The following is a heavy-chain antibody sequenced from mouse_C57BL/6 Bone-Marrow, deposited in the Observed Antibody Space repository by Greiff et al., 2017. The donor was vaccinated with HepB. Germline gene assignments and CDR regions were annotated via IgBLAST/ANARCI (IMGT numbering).Heavy chain of an antibody. Sequence: EVQLQESGGGLVKPGGSLKLSCAASGFTFSSYAMSWVRQTPEKRLEWVATISDGGSYTYYPDNVKGRFTISRDNAKNNLYLQMSHLKSEDTAMYYCARGAYYDYDGFAYWGQGTLVTVSA. CDR2: ISDGGSYT. CDR3: ARGAYYDYDGFAY. CDR1: GFTFSSYA. J-gene: IGHJ3*01. D-gene: IGHD2-4*01. V-gene: IGHV5-4*01.